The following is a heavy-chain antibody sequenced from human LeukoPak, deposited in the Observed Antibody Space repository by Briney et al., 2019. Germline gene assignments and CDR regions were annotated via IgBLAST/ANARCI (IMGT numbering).Heavy chain of an antibody. D-gene: IGHD5-12*01. V-gene: IGHV3-7*01. CDR2: IKQDGSEK. CDR1: GFTFSSYW. J-gene: IGHJ4*02. Sequence: PGGSLRLSCAASGFTFSSYWMSWVRQAPGKGLEWVANIKQDGSEKYYVDSVKGRFTISRDNAKNSLYLQMNSLRAKDTAVYYCASVVATFYFDYWGQGTLVTVSS. CDR3: ASVVATFYFDY.